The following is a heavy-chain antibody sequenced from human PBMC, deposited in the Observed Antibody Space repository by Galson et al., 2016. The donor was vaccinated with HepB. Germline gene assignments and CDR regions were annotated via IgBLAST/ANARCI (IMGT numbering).Heavy chain of an antibody. CDR1: GYIFRTYP. V-gene: IGHV3-30*04. J-gene: IGHJ4*02. CDR3: AREAERWNYLDY. Sequence: SLRVSCAASGYIFRTYPMHWVRQAPGKGLEWVAVISSDGSNEWYADSVKGRFTISRDNSQNTLSLQMSSLRPEDTAAYYCAREAERWNYLDYWGQGALVTVSS. CDR2: ISSDGSNE. D-gene: IGHD5-24*01.